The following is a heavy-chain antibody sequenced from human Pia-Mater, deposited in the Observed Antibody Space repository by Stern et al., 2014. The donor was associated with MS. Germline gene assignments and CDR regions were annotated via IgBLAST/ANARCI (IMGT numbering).Heavy chain of an antibody. CDR1: GGTFTVYA. CDR2: IIPIFGTA. V-gene: IGHV1-69*01. Sequence: QVQLVESGAEVKKPGSSVKVSCKASGGTFTVYAINWLRQAPGQGLEWMGGIIPIFGTANYAQKFQGRVTITADESTRTSSMQLSSLRNDDTAVYYCARDGRHTDNYGLDVWGQGTTVTVSS. CDR3: ARDGRHTDNYGLDV. J-gene: IGHJ6*02. D-gene: IGHD3-9*01.